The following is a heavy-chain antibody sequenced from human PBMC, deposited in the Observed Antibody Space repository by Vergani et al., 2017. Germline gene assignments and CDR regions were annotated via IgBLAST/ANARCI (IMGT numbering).Heavy chain of an antibody. Sequence: VEAGGGLVQPGGSLRLSCTASGFTFQAFAFHWVRQVSGRGLEWVSGIDRNYGVKNGNSFEGRFSISRDNAKKAVFLQMDSLRSEDTALYYCAKYLRDSTDGLPDSWGPGTLVIVSS. V-gene: IGHV3-9*01. D-gene: IGHD2-21*02. CDR3: AKYLRDSTDGLPDS. CDR1: GFTFQAFA. J-gene: IGHJ4*02. CDR2: IDRNYGVK.